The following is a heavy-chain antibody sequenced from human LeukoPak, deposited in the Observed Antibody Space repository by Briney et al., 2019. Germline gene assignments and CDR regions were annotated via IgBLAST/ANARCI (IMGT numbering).Heavy chain of an antibody. V-gene: IGHV1-46*01. CDR2: INPSGGST. D-gene: IGHD3-16*01. J-gene: IGHJ6*02. CDR1: GYTFTSYY. CDR3: ARGGFMRIQHYFGVDV. Sequence: GASVKVSCKASGYTFTSYYMHWVRQAPGQGLEWMGIINPSGGSTSYAQKFQGRVTMTRKASTSTVYMELSSLRSEDTAVYYCARGGFMRIQHYFGVDVWGQGTTVTVSS.